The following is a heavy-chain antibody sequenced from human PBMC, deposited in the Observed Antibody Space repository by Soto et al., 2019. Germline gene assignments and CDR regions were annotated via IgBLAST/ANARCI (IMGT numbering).Heavy chain of an antibody. CDR2: VKSKTDGGTT. D-gene: IGHD4-17*01. V-gene: IGHV3-15*07. CDR1: GFIFINAW. Sequence: GGSLRLSCAASGFIFINAWINWVRQAPGKGLEWVGRVKSKTDGGTTDFAAPVKGRFAISRDDSKNMVYLEMNSLKTEDTAIYYCATDSYMTNIIVRFDYWGHGTLVTVSS. J-gene: IGHJ4*01. CDR3: ATDSYMTNIIVRFDY.